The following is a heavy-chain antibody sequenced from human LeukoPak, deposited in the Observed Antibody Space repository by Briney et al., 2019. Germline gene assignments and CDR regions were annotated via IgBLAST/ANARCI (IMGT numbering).Heavy chain of an antibody. CDR2: ISYDGSNK. Sequence: GGSLRLSCAASGFTFSSYAMHWVRQAPGKGLEWVAVISYDGSNKYYADSVKGRFTISRDNSKNTLYLQMNSLRAEDTAVYYCARDKYILTGYLVGGQPFDYWGQGTLVTVSS. CDR3: ARDKYILTGYLVGGQPFDY. V-gene: IGHV3-30-3*01. CDR1: GFTFSSYA. D-gene: IGHD3-9*01. J-gene: IGHJ4*02.